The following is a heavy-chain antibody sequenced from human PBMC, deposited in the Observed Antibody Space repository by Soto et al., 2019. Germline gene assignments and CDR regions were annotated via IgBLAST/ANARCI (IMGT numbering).Heavy chain of an antibody. CDR1: GYTFTSYG. Sequence: QVQLLQSGDALKKPGASVKVSCKASGYTFTSYGSSWVRQAPGQGLEWMGWISAYNGNTNYAQKLQGRVTITTDTSTSTAYMELRRLRSDDTVVYYCARDTSPVYYYDMSGYQFQQWGQGTLVTVS. V-gene: IGHV1-18*01. D-gene: IGHD3-22*01. CDR3: ARDTSPVYYYDMSGYQFQQ. J-gene: IGHJ1*01. CDR2: ISAYNGNT.